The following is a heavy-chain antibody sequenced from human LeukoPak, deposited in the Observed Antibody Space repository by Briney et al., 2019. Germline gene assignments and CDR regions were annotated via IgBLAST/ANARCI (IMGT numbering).Heavy chain of an antibody. V-gene: IGHV1-2*02. CDR2: INPNSGGT. J-gene: IGHJ6*02. D-gene: IGHD3-22*01. CDR1: GYTFTGYY. CDR3: ARIGYSSGYYFRVYYYGMDV. Sequence: ASVNVSCKASGYTFTGYYMHWVRQAPGQGLEWMGWINPNSGGTNYAQKFQGRVTMTRDTSISTAYMELSRLRSDDTAVYYCARIGYSSGYYFRVYYYGMDVWGQGTTVTVSS.